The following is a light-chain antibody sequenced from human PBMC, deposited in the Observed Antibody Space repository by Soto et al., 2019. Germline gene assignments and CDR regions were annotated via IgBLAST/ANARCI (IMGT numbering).Light chain of an antibody. CDR2: LGS. J-gene: IGKJ2*01. CDR1: QSLLHSNGYNY. Sequence: DVVMTQSPLSLPVTPGEPASISCRSSQSLLHSNGYNYLDWYLQKPGQSPQLLIYLGSNRASGVPDRFSGSGSGTDFTLKISRVEAEDVGVYYCLQALQTGHTFGQGTKLEIK. V-gene: IGKV2-28*01. CDR3: LQALQTGHT.